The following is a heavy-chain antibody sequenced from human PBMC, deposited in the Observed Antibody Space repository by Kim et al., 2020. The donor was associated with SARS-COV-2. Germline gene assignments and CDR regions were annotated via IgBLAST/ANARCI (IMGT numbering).Heavy chain of an antibody. CDR1: GFTFSSYA. J-gene: IGHJ4*02. CDR2: ISGSDGTT. V-gene: IGHV3-23*01. D-gene: IGHD2-2*01. Sequence: GGSLRLSCAASGFTFSSYAMSWVRQAPGKGLEWVSTISGSDGTTYYADSVKGRFTISRDNSRNTLYLQMNSLRAEDTAVYFCAKDELRSGLPLWHIVGLSAFRLDYWGQGTLVTVSS. CDR3: AKDELRSGLPLWHIVGLSAFRLDY.